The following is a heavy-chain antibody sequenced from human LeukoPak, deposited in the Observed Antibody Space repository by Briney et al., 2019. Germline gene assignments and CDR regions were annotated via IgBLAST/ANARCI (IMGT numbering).Heavy chain of an antibody. CDR3: ATSILAVAGNCFDY. J-gene: IGHJ4*02. Sequence: ASVKVSCKASGYTFTGYYIHWVRQAPGQGLEWMGWINPHSGGTNYAQKFQGGVTMTRDTSITTAYMELSSLRSDDTAVYYCATSILAVAGNCFDYWGQGTLVTVSS. V-gene: IGHV1-2*02. D-gene: IGHD6-19*01. CDR1: GYTFTGYY. CDR2: INPHSGGT.